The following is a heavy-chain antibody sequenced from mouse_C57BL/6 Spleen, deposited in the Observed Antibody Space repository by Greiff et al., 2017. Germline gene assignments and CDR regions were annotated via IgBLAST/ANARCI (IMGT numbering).Heavy chain of an antibody. CDR3: ARTDYGSSYGGAY. V-gene: IGHV1-26*01. D-gene: IGHD1-1*01. J-gene: IGHJ3*01. Sequence: VQLQQSGPELVKPGASVKISCKASGYTFTDYFMNWVKQSHGKSLEWIGDINPNNGGTSYKQKFKGKATLTVDKSSSTAYMELRSLTSADAAVDYCARTDYGSSYGGAYWGQGTLVSVSA. CDR1: GYTFTDYF. CDR2: INPNNGGT.